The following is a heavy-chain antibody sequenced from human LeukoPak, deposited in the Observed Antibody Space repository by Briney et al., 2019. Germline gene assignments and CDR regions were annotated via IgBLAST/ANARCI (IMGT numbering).Heavy chain of an antibody. V-gene: IGHV5-51*01. Sequence: GESLKISCKGSGYSFTTHWIGWVRQMPGKGLEWMGVIYPGDSDTRYSPSFQGRVTISADKSVSTAYLQWISLKASDSAIYYCARQQWSERYFNLWGRGTLVTVSS. J-gene: IGHJ2*01. CDR1: GYSFTTHW. CDR3: ARQQWSERYFNL. D-gene: IGHD6-19*01. CDR2: IYPGDSDT.